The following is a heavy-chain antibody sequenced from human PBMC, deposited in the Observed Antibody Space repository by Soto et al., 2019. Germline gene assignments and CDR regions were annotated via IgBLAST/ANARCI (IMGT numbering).Heavy chain of an antibody. CDR3: AKLGAAVIAVVEVY. Sequence: GGSLRLSCAASGFTFSSYAMSWVRQAPGKGLEWVSGISGSGGSTYYADSVKGRFTISRDNSKNTLYLQMNSLRAEDTAVYYCAKLGAAVIAVVEVYWGQGTLVTVSS. D-gene: IGHD6-19*01. V-gene: IGHV3-23*01. CDR2: ISGSGGST. J-gene: IGHJ4*02. CDR1: GFTFSSYA.